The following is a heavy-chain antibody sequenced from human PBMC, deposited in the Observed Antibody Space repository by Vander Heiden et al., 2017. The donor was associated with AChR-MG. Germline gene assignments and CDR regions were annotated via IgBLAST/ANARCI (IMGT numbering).Heavy chain of an antibody. D-gene: IGHD3-9*01. CDR2: INHSGST. J-gene: IGHJ3*02. V-gene: IGHV4-34*01. CDR3: ARGPSELRYFDWLIIDAFDI. CDR1: GGSFSGYY. Sequence: QVQLQQWGAGLLKPSETLSLTCAVYGGSFSGYYWSWIRQPPGKGLDWIGEINHSGSTNYNPSLKSRVTISVDTSKNQFSLKLSSVTAADTAVYYCARGPSELRYFDWLIIDAFDIWGQGTMVTVSS.